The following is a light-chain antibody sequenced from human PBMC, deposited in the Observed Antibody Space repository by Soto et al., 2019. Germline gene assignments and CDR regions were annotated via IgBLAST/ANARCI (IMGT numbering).Light chain of an antibody. CDR3: HQYGSFTT. CDR1: QSVSNNY. J-gene: IGKJ3*01. CDR2: GAS. Sequence: IVLKHAACALCVSPGGRGTLYSRASQSVSNNYLAWYQQKPGQAPRLLIYGASSRAAGIPDRFSGSGSGTDFTLTISRLEPEDYAVYHCHQYGSFTTFGPGTKVDI. V-gene: IGKV3-20*01.